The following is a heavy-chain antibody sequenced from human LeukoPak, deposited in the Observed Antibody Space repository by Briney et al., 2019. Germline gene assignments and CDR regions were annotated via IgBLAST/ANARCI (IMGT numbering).Heavy chain of an antibody. CDR3: AREISPSMVSYYYYYMDV. CDR2: IYSSGST. V-gene: IGHV4-4*07. CDR1: GGSISSYY. J-gene: IGHJ6*03. Sequence: KTSETLSLTCTVSGGSISSYYWNWIRQPAGKGLEWIGRIYSSGSTNYNPSLKSRVTMSVDTSKNQFSLKLSSVTAADTAVYYCAREISPSMVSYYYYYMDVWGNGTTVTVSS. D-gene: IGHD3-10*01.